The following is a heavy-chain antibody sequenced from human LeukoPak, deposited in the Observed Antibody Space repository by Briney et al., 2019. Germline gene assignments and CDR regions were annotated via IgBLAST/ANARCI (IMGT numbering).Heavy chain of an antibody. J-gene: IGHJ4*02. V-gene: IGHV3-11*01. Sequence: GGSLRLSCAASGFTFSDYYMSWIRQAPGKGLEWVSYISSSGSTIYYADSVKGRFTISRDNAKNSLYLQMNSPRAEDTAVYYCARDPFNYYDSSGLPVYWGQGTLVTVSS. CDR2: ISSSGSTI. CDR3: ARDPFNYYDSSGLPVY. CDR1: GFTFSDYY. D-gene: IGHD3-22*01.